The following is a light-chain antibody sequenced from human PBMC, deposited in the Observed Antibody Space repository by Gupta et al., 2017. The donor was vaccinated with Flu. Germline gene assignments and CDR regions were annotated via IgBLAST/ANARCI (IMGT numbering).Light chain of an antibody. V-gene: IGLV2-23*02. CDR3: CSYAGGPWV. Sequence: QSALTQPASVSGSPGQSITISCTGTSIDVGTYNLVSWYQQHPGKAPKLMIHEISKRPSGVSSRFSGSKSGNTASLTISGLQAEDEADYYCCSYAGGPWVFGGGTRLTVL. CDR2: EIS. CDR1: SIDVGTYNL. J-gene: IGLJ3*02.